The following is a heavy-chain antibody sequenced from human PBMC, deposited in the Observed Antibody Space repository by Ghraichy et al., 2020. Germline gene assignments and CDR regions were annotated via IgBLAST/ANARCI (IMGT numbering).Heavy chain of an antibody. CDR1: GFTFSSYS. D-gene: IGHD1-1*01. J-gene: IGHJ4*02. Sequence: GGSLRLSCAASGFTFSSYSMNWVRQAPGKGLEWVSSISSSSSYIYYADSVKGRFTISRDNAKNSLYLQMNSLRAEDTAVYYCARGPSGVERPLDYWGQGTLVTVSS. CDR3: ARGPSGVERPLDY. V-gene: IGHV3-21*01. CDR2: ISSSSSYI.